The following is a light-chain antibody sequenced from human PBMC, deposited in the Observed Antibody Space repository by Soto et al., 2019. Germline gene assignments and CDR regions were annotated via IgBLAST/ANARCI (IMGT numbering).Light chain of an antibody. Sequence: EIVLTQSPATLSLSPGERATLSCRASQSVSTYLAWYQQKPGQAPRLLIYDASNRATGIPARFSGSGSGTDFTLTISSLEPGDFAVYYCQQRNNWPPYTFGQGTKVEIK. CDR3: QQRNNWPPYT. CDR1: QSVSTY. V-gene: IGKV3-11*01. CDR2: DAS. J-gene: IGKJ2*01.